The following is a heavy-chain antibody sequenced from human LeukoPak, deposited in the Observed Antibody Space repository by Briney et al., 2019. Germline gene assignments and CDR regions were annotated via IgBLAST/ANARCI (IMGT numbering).Heavy chain of an antibody. D-gene: IGHD3-10*01. CDR2: IYYNGRI. CDR1: GDSITNHC. CDR3: AGSGGLANQGAVFDY. Sequence: SETLSLTCTVSGDSITNHCWSLIRRPPGKGLEWIGYIYYNGRINYNPSLKSRVTISVDTSRNQFSMRLNSVTAADTAVYYCAGSGGLANQGAVFDYWGQGTLVTVSS. V-gene: IGHV4-59*11. J-gene: IGHJ4*02.